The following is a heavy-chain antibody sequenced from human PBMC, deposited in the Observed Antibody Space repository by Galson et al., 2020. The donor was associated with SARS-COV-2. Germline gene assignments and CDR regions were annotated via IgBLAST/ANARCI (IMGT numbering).Heavy chain of an antibody. Sequence: SGPTLVKPTQTLTLTCTFSGFSLSTSGMRVSWIRQPPGKALEWLARIDWHDDQIYSTSLKTRPTISKDTSKNQVVLTMTNMDPVDTATYYCARDYYDIVTGYLDAFDIWGQGTMVTVSS. D-gene: IGHD3-9*01. CDR2: IDWHDDQ. V-gene: IGHV2-70*04. J-gene: IGHJ3*02. CDR1: GFSLSTSGMR. CDR3: ARDYYDIVTGYLDAFDI.